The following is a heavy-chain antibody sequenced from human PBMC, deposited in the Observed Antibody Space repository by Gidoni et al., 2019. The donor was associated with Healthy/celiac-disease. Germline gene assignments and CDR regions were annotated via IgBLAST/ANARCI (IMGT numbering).Heavy chain of an antibody. D-gene: IGHD3-10*01. CDR3: ARLHYGSGSYLQYYFDY. CDR1: GCSISSSNW. CDR2: IYHSGST. Sequence: QVQLQESGPGLVKPSGTLSLTCAVSGCSISSSNWWSWVRQPPGKGLGWIGEIYHSGSTNYNPSHKSRVTISVDKSKNQFSRKLGSVTAADTAVYYCARLHYGSGSYLQYYFDYWGQGTLVTVSA. V-gene: IGHV4-4*02. J-gene: IGHJ4*02.